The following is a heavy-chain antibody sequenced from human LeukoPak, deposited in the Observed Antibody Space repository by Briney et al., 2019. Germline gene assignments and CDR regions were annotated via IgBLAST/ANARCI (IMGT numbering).Heavy chain of an antibody. V-gene: IGHV4-31*03. CDR1: GGSISSGGYY. D-gene: IGHD3-22*01. CDR2: IYYSGST. CDR3: ARDRRMDYYDSSGYSALRRWYFDL. Sequence: PSETLSLTCTVSGGSISSGGYYWSWIRQHPGKGLEWIGYIYYSGSTYYNPSLKSRVTISVDTSKNQFSLKLSSVTAADTAVYYCARDRRMDYYDSSGYSALRRWYFDLWGRGTLVTVSS. J-gene: IGHJ2*01.